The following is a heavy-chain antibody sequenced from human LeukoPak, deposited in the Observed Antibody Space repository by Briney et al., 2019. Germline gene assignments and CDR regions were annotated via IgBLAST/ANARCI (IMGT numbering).Heavy chain of an antibody. J-gene: IGHJ4*02. D-gene: IGHD3-10*01. CDR2: MSPKSGNT. CDR3: ARGGTMVAPYY. Sequence: GASVKVSCKASGYTFTSDDINWVRQATGQGLEWMGWMSPKSGNTGFAQKFQGRVTMTRNTSISTAYMELSSLRSEDTAVYYCARGGTMVAPYYWGQGTLVTVSS. CDR1: GYTFTSDD. V-gene: IGHV1-8*01.